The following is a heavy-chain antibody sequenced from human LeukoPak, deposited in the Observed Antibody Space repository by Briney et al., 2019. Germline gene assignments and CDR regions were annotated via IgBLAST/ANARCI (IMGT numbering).Heavy chain of an antibody. CDR3: ARVQGGIAAAGTCFDY. V-gene: IGHV4-39*07. Sequence: SETLSLTCTVSGGSISSSSYYWGWIRQPPGKGLEWIGSIYYSGSTYYNPSLKSRVTISVDTSKNQFSLKLSSVTAADTAVYYCARVQGGIAAAGTCFDYWGQGTLVTVSS. D-gene: IGHD6-13*01. CDR1: GGSISSSSYY. CDR2: IYYSGST. J-gene: IGHJ4*02.